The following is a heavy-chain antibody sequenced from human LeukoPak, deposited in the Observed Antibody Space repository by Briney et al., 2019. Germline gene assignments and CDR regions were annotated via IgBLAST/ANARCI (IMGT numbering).Heavy chain of an antibody. Sequence: ASVKVSCKASGYTFTSYGINWVRQAPGQGLEWMGWISAYNGNTNYAQKLQGRVTMTTDTSTSTAYMELRSLRSDDTAVYYCARAGSVTMVRGVIIPFDYWGQGTLVTVSS. CDR3: ARAGSVTMVRGVIIPFDY. D-gene: IGHD3-10*01. CDR2: ISAYNGNT. J-gene: IGHJ4*02. V-gene: IGHV1-18*01. CDR1: GYTFTSYG.